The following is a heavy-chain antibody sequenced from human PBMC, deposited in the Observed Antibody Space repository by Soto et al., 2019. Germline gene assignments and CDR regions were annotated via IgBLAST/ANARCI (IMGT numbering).Heavy chain of an antibody. Sequence: GGSLRLSCAASGFTFSSYAMHWVRQAPGKGLEWVAVISYDGSNKYYADSVKGRFTISRDNSKNTLYLQMNSLRAEDTAVYYCAREKTGLRGYYFDYWGQGTLVTVSS. D-gene: IGHD1-1*01. J-gene: IGHJ4*02. V-gene: IGHV3-30-3*01. CDR3: AREKTGLRGYYFDY. CDR2: ISYDGSNK. CDR1: GFTFSSYA.